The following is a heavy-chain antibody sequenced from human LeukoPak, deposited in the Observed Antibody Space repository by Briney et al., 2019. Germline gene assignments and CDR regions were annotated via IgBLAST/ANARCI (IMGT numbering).Heavy chain of an antibody. J-gene: IGHJ5*02. CDR3: ARATGSSGYYYGLDP. CDR1: GGSFSGYY. CDR2: INHSGST. Sequence: PSETLSLTCAVYGGSFSGYYWSWIRQPPGKGLEWIGEINHSGSTNYNPSLKSRVTISVDTSKNQFSLKLSSVTAADTAVYYCARATGSSGYYYGLDPWGQGTLVTVSS. D-gene: IGHD3-22*01. V-gene: IGHV4-34*01.